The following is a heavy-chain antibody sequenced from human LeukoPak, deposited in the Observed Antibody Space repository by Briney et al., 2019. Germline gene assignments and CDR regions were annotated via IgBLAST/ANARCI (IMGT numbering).Heavy chain of an antibody. CDR3: AGQTGVDY. Sequence: PGGSLRLSCAASGFTFSSYSMNWVCQAPGKGLEWVSYISSCTSILYYADSVKGRFTLSRDNAKNSLYLQMNSLRAEDTAVYYCAGQTGVDYWGQGTLVTVSS. J-gene: IGHJ4*02. CDR2: ISSCTSIL. CDR1: GFTFSSYS. V-gene: IGHV3-48*01.